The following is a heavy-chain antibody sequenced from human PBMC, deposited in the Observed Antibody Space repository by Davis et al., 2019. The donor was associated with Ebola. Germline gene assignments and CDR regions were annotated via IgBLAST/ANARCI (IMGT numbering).Heavy chain of an antibody. Sequence: MPSETLSLTCTVSGGSVSSGSYYWSWIRQPPGKGLEWIGYIYYSGSTNYNPSLKSRVTISVDTSKNQFSLKLSSVTAADTAVYYYAREAPGGADAFDIWGQGTMVTVSS. CDR2: IYYSGST. V-gene: IGHV4-61*01. CDR1: GGSVSSGSYY. D-gene: IGHD3-10*01. J-gene: IGHJ3*02. CDR3: AREAPGGADAFDI.